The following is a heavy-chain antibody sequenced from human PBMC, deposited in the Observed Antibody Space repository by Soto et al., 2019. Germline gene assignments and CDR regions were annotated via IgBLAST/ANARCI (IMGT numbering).Heavy chain of an antibody. CDR2: ISSDGSNK. V-gene: IGHV3-30*18. CDR1: GFTFSSYG. D-gene: IGHD3-16*01. J-gene: IGHJ6*02. CDR3: AKDHPYAGAHVGVYYGMDV. Sequence: GGPLRLSCAASGFTFSSYGMHWVRQAPGKVLEWVAVISSDGSNKYYADSVKGRFTISRDNSNNTLYLQMNSLRAEDTAVYYCAKDHPYAGAHVGVYYGMDVCGQGTTVTVSS.